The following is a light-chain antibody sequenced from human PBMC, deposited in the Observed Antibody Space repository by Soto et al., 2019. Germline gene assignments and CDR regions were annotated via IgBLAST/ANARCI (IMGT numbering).Light chain of an antibody. Sequence: EILLPTSPGTLSLAPVESDHLSFMASQSVSSSYLAWYQQKPGQATRLIIYGASSRALDTTARFAGSGSGTEFTLTISSMQSEDFAVYFCKKYNNWQINCGQGPRLAIK. CDR3: KKYNNWQIN. J-gene: IGKJ5*01. CDR1: QSVSSSY. V-gene: IGKV3-15*01. CDR2: GAS.